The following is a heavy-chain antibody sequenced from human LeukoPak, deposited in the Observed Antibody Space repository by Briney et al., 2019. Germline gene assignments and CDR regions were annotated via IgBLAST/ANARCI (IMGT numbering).Heavy chain of an antibody. CDR1: GFTFSSYA. CDR2: ISGSGGST. Sequence: PGGSLRLSCAASGFTFSSYAMSWVRQAPGKGLEWVSAISGSGGSTYYADSVKGRFTISRDNSKNTLYLQMNSLRAEDTAVYYCAKSMTVGCSSTSCYGEIDYWGQGTLVTVSS. D-gene: IGHD2-2*01. CDR3: AKSMTVGCSSTSCYGEIDY. J-gene: IGHJ4*02. V-gene: IGHV3-23*01.